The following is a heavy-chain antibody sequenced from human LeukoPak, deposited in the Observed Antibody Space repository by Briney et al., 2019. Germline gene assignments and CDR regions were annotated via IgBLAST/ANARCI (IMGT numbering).Heavy chain of an antibody. CDR3: AKAIHSSSSGVVDY. J-gene: IGHJ4*02. Sequence: PGGSLRLSCAASGFTFSNYAMHWVRQAPGQGLEWVTFIRYDGSNKYYAESVKGRFTISRDNSKNTLYLQMNSLRAEDTAVYYCAKAIHSSSSGVVDYWGQGTLVTVSS. V-gene: IGHV3-30*02. CDR2: IRYDGSNK. D-gene: IGHD6-6*01. CDR1: GFTFSNYA.